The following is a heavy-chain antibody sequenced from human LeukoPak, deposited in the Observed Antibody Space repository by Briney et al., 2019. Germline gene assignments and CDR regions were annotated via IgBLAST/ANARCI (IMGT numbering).Heavy chain of an antibody. CDR3: ARHTIPGPAYYYYYMDV. J-gene: IGHJ6*03. D-gene: IGHD2-2*01. V-gene: IGHV4-39*01. CDR2: IDYSGST. CDR1: GGSISSTSYY. Sequence: PSETLSLTCTVSGGSISSTSYYWGWIRQPPGKGLEWIGTIDYSGSTHYNPSLGSRVTISVDMPKNQFSLKLRSVTAADTAVYYCARHTIPGPAYYYYYMDVWGKGTTVTVSS.